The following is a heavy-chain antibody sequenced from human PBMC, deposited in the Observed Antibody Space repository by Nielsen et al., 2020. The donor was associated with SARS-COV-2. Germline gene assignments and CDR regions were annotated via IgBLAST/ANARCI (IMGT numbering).Heavy chain of an antibody. CDR2: ISSSSSYT. D-gene: IGHD4-17*01. Sequence: GGSLRLSCVASGFTFSDYFMHWIRQAPGKGLEWVSYISSSSSYTNYADSVKGRFTISRDNAKNSLYLQMNSLRAEDTAVYYCARARSRDYGDYDIGYWGQGTLVTVSS. V-gene: IGHV3-11*05. CDR3: ARARSRDYGDYDIGY. CDR1: GFTFSDYF. J-gene: IGHJ4*02.